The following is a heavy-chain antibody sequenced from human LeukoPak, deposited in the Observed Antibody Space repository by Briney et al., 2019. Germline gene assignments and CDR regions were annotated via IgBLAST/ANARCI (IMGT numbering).Heavy chain of an antibody. CDR1: GFTFSSYE. V-gene: IGHV3-23*01. CDR2: ISGSGGST. Sequence: GGSVRLSCAASGFTFSSYEMNWLRQAPGKGLEWVSGISGSGGSTYYADSVKGRFTISRDNSKNTLYLQMNSLRAEDTAVYYCAKVTFEGVDPWGQGTLVTVSS. D-gene: IGHD2/OR15-2a*01. CDR3: AKVTFEGVDP. J-gene: IGHJ5*02.